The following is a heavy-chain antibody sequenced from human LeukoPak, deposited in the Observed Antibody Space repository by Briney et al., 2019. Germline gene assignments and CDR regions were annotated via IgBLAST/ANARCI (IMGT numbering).Heavy chain of an antibody. CDR3: ARAGEYSLDYYFDY. Sequence: SETLSLTCTVSGGSISSYYWSWIRQPAGEGLEWIGRLHTSGSTHYNPSLKSRVTMSVDTSKNQFSLKLSSVTAADTAVYYCARAGEYSLDYYFDYWGQGTLVTVSS. CDR1: GGSISSYY. CDR2: LHTSGST. V-gene: IGHV4-4*07. J-gene: IGHJ4*02. D-gene: IGHD5-18*01.